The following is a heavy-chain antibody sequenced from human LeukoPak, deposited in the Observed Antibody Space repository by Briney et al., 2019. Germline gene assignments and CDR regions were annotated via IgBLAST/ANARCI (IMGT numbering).Heavy chain of an antibody. CDR1: GGSFSGYY. Sequence: SETLSLTCAVYGGSFSGYYWSWIRQPPGKGLEWIGEINHSGSTNYNPSLKSRVTISVDTSKNQFSLKLSSVTAADTAVYYCARGNPKTLSTCSGGSCYSEAWDYYCGMDVWGQGTTVTVSS. CDR2: INHSGST. J-gene: IGHJ6*02. CDR3: ARGNPKTLSTCSGGSCYSEAWDYYCGMDV. D-gene: IGHD2-15*01. V-gene: IGHV4-34*01.